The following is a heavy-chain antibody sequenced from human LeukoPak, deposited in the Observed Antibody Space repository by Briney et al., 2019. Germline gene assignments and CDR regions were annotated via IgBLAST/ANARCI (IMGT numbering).Heavy chain of an antibody. V-gene: IGHV5-51*01. J-gene: IGHJ3*02. CDR2: IYPGDSDT. CDR1: GYGITSYW. D-gene: IGHD3-3*01. CDR3: ARQGITIFGVVTQDAFDI. Sequence: GESLKISCKGSGYGITSYWIGWVRQMPGKGLEWMGIIYPGDSDTRYSPSFQGQVTISADKSISTAYLQWSSLKASDTAMYYCARQGITIFGVVTQDAFDIWGQGTMVTVSS.